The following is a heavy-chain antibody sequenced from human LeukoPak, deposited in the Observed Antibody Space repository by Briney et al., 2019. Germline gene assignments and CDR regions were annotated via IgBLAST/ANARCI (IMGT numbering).Heavy chain of an antibody. Sequence: GGSLRLSCAASGFTVSGNYMIWVRQAPGKGLEWVSVIYRGGSTYYADSVKGRFTISRENSRNTLYLQMNSLRVEDTAVYYCARDHSENYSGSYRDWGQGTLVTVSS. CDR1: GFTVSGNY. CDR2: IYRGGST. V-gene: IGHV3-53*01. J-gene: IGHJ4*02. CDR3: ARDHSENYSGSYRD. D-gene: IGHD1-26*01.